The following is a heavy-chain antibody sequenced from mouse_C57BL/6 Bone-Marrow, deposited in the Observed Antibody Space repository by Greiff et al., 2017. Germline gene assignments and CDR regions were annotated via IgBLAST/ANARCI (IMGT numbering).Heavy chain of an antibody. CDR3: TTIMTTGY. Sequence: VQLKESGAELVRPGASVKLSCTASGFNIKDDYMHWVKQRPEQGLEWIGWIDPENGDTEYASKFQGKATITADTSSNTADLQLSSLTSEDTAVYYCTTIMTTGYWGQGTTLTGSS. CDR2: IDPENGDT. CDR1: GFNIKDDY. D-gene: IGHD1-2*01. J-gene: IGHJ2*01. V-gene: IGHV14-4*01.